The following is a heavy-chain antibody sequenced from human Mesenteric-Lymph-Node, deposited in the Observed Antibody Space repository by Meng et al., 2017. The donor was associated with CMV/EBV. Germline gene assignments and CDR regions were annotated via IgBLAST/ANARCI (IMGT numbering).Heavy chain of an antibody. D-gene: IGHD3-3*01. CDR1: GGSISSYY. V-gene: IGHV4-59*01. J-gene: IGHJ4*02. CDR2: IYYSGST. CDR3: ARGDDFWSGRPFDY. Sequence: GSLRLSCTVSGGSISSYYWSWIRQPPGKGLEWIGYIYYSGSTNYNPSLQHRLTISVDTSKSQFSLNLTSVTAADTAVYFCARGDDFWSGRPFDYWGQGTLVTVSS.